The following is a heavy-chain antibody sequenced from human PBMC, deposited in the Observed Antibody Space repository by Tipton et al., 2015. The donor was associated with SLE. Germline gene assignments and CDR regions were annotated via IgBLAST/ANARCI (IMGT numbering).Heavy chain of an antibody. CDR3: ARRLYYEDGFDI. D-gene: IGHD3-22*01. V-gene: IGHV4-61*09. CDR1: NDSVSRGTYY. Sequence: TLSLTCTVSNDSVSRGTYYWSWIRQPAGKGLEWAGHIHTSGSTIYNPSLKNRVTISIDTSKNHFSLKLSSVTAADTAVYYCARRLYYEDGFDIWGQGTMVTVSS. CDR2: IHTSGST. J-gene: IGHJ3*02.